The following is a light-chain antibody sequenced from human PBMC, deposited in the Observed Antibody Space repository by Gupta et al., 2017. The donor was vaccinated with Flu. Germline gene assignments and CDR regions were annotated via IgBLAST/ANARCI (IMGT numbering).Light chain of an antibody. CDR3: CSYGGSKF. CDR2: EDN. V-gene: IGLV2-8*01. Sequence: PGQSVTISCTGTSSDVGGYNYVSWYQQHPGKAPKLIIYEDNKRPSGVPDRFSGSKSGNTASLTVSGLLAEDEADYYCCSYGGSKFFGGGTKLTVL. CDR1: SSDVGGYNY. J-gene: IGLJ2*01.